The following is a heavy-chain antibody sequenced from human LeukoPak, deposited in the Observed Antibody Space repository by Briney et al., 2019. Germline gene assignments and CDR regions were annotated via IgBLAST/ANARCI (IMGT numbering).Heavy chain of an antibody. CDR1: GFTFSRNG. D-gene: IGHD4/OR15-4a*01. CDR3: ARRAGAYSHPYDY. Sequence: GGSLRLSCAASGFTFSRNGMSWVRQAPGKRLEWVSGISGSGGTTYYADSVKGRFTISRDNSKNTLYLQMNSLRAEDTAVYYCARRAGAYSHPYDYWGQGTLVTVSS. J-gene: IGHJ4*02. CDR2: ISGSGGTT. V-gene: IGHV3-23*01.